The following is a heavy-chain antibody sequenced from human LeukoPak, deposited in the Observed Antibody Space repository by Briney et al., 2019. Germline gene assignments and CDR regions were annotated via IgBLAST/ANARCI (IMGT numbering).Heavy chain of an antibody. CDR2: INFIGRT. CDR3: ARMTKGRYFDYIFAF. J-gene: IGHJ4*02. Sequence: SETLSLTCTVSGFSVSDPLSYWGWVRHPPGKGLEWIAEINFIGRTSYNSSLNSRVTMSVDTSKNQFSLNMTSLTAADPAVYFCARMTKGRYFDYIFAFWDKGILVTVSS. V-gene: IGHV4-39*01. CDR1: GFSVSDPLSY. D-gene: IGHD3-9*01.